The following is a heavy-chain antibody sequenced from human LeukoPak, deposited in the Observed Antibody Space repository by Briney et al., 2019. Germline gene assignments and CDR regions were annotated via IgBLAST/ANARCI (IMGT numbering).Heavy chain of an antibody. CDR2: INHSGST. Sequence: SETLSLTCAVYGGSFSGYYWSWIRQPPGKGLEWIGEINHSGSTNYNPSLKSRVTISVDTSKNQFSLKLSSVTAADTAVYYCARGVVAAKWALDPWGQGTLVTVSS. CDR1: GGSFSGYY. J-gene: IGHJ5*02. CDR3: ARGVVAAKWALDP. D-gene: IGHD2-15*01. V-gene: IGHV4-34*01.